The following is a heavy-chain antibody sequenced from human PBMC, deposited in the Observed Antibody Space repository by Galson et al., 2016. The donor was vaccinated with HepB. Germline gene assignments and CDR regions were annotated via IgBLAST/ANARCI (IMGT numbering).Heavy chain of an antibody. V-gene: IGHV3-30*18. Sequence: SLRLPCAISGVIFSDHAMHWVRQAPGRGLEWVAVTSSDGSNEFYVDSVKGRFAISRDNSKNTLYLQMNSLRGEDTAVYYCGKGGTGIAVPVDLWGEGTLVTVSS. D-gene: IGHD1-1*01. CDR2: TSSDGSNE. CDR1: GVIFSDHA. CDR3: GKGGTGIAVPVDL. J-gene: IGHJ5*02.